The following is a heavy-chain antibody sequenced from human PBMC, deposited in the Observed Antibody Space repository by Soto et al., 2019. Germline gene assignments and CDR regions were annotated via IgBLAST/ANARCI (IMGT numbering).Heavy chain of an antibody. D-gene: IGHD3-3*01. V-gene: IGHV2-26*01. Sequence: GSGPTLVNPTETLTLTCTVSGFSLSNARMGVSWIRQPPGKALEWLAHIFSNDEKSYSTSLKSRLTISKDTSKSQVVLTMTNMDPVDTATYYCVRIEYYDFWSGYSYYFDYWGQGTLVTVSS. CDR2: IFSNDEK. CDR1: GFSLSNARMG. J-gene: IGHJ4*02. CDR3: VRIEYYDFWSGYSYYFDY.